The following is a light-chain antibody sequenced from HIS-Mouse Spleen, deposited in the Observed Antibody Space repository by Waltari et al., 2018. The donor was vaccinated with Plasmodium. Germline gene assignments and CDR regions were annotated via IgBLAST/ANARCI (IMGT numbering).Light chain of an antibody. V-gene: IGKV1-39*01. CDR3: QQSYITWT. CDR2: AAS. J-gene: IGKJ1*01. Sequence: DIQMTQSPSSLSASVGDRVTITYRASQSISSYLNWYQQKPGKAPKLLIYAASSLQSGVPSRFSGSGSGTEFTLTISSLQPEDFATYCCQQSYITWTFGQGTKVEIK. CDR1: QSISSY.